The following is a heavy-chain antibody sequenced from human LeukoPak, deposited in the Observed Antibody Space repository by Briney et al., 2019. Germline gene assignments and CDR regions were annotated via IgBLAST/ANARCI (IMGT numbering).Heavy chain of an antibody. V-gene: IGHV4-4*07. J-gene: IGHJ1*01. CDR2: IYTSGST. CDR1: GGSISSYY. D-gene: IGHD6-13*01. CDR3: AQYSSSRGFQH. Sequence: SETPSLTCTVSGGSISSYYWSWIRQPAGKGLEWIGRIYTSGSTNYNPSLKSRVTMSVDTSKNQFSLKLSSVTAADTAVYYCAQYSSSRGFQHWGQGTLVTVSS.